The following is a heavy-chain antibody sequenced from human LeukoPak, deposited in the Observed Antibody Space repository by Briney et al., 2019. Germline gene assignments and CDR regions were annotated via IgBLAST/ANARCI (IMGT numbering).Heavy chain of an antibody. Sequence: QPGGSLRLSCAASGFTFSSYWMSWVRQAPGKGLEWVANIKQDGSEKYYMDSVKGRFTISRDNAKNSLYLQMNSLRAEDTAVYYCAGTLTYYYDTSGYMETYAFDIWRQGTMVTVSS. D-gene: IGHD3-22*01. CDR2: IKQDGSEK. CDR3: AGTLTYYYDTSGYMETYAFDI. CDR1: GFTFSSYW. V-gene: IGHV3-7*01. J-gene: IGHJ3*02.